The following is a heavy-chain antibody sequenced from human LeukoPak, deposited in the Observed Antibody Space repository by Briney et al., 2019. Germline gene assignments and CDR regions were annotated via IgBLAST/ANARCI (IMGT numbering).Heavy chain of an antibody. V-gene: IGHV3-7*04. CDR1: GFTFSYYW. D-gene: IGHD2/OR15-2a*01. J-gene: IGHJ4*02. CDR3: ARDVSYFDY. CDR2: IKPDGSEK. Sequence: PGGSLRLSCAASGFTFSYYWMSWVRQAPGKGLEWVANIKPDGSEKYYVDSVKGRFTISRGNAKNSLYLQMNSLRAEDTAVYYCARDVSYFDYWGQGTLVTVSS.